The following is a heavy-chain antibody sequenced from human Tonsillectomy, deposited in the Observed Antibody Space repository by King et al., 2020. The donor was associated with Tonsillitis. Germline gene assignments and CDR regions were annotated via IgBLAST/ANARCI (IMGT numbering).Heavy chain of an antibody. CDR2: IIPIFRAP. V-gene: IGHV1-69*12. D-gene: IGHD6-13*01. CDR3: ARYSRYFDY. Sequence: VQLVQSGAEVKKPGSSVKVSCKASGGSFSDYGITWVRQAPGQGLEWMGDIIPIFRAPNYAQTFQGRLTITADESTSTAYMELSILRSDDTAVYFCARYSRYFDYWGQGTLVTVSS. CDR1: GGSFSDYG. J-gene: IGHJ4*02.